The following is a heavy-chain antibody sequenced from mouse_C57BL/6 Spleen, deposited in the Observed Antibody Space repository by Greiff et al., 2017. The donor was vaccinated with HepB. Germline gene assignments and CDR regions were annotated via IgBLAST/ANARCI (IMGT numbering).Heavy chain of an antibody. CDR2: IRLKSDNYAT. J-gene: IGHJ3*01. CDR1: GFTFSNYW. CDR3: SRYSNYEGFAY. Sequence: DVKLQESGGGLVQPGGSMKLSCVASGFTFSNYWMNWVRQSPEKGLEWVAQIRLKSDNYATHYAESVKGRFTISRDDSKSSVYLQMNNLRAEDTGIYYCSRYSNYEGFAYWGQGTLVTVSA. D-gene: IGHD2-5*01. V-gene: IGHV6-3*01.